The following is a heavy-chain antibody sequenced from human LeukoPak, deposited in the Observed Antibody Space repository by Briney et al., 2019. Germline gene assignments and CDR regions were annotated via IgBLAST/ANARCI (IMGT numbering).Heavy chain of an antibody. V-gene: IGHV6-1*01. D-gene: IGHD6-13*01. CDR3: ARVRSSWVFDY. CDR1: GVTVSSNSTA. CDR2: TYYRSKWYN. Sequence: SQTLSLSCAISGVTVSSNSTAWNCIRPSPSRGLEWLGRTYYRSKWYNDYAVSVKSRITINPNTSKNQFSRQLISVTPEDTAVYYCARVRSSWVFDYWGQGTLVTVSS. J-gene: IGHJ4*02.